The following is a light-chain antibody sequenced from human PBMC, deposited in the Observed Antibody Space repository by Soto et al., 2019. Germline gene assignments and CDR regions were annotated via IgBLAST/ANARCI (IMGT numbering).Light chain of an antibody. Sequence: DIQITQSPSSLSASVGDRVTITCRASQSISGYLNWYQQKPGRAPKLLVYAASSLQSGVPSRFTGSGSGTDFTLTISSLQPEDFANYYCQQSYSSPQTFGQGTKLEIK. CDR2: AAS. CDR1: QSISGY. J-gene: IGKJ2*01. CDR3: QQSYSSPQT. V-gene: IGKV1-39*01.